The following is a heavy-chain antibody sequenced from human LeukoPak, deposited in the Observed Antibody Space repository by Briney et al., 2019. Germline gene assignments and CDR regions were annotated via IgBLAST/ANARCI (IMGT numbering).Heavy chain of an antibody. Sequence: ASVKVSCKASGYTFTSYDINWVRQATGQGLEWMGWMNPNSGSTSYAQKFQGRVTMTRDTSTSTVYMELSSLRSEDTAVYYCARVGGFPDPIAAADFDYWGQGTLVTVSS. J-gene: IGHJ4*02. CDR1: GYTFTSYD. CDR3: ARVGGFPDPIAAADFDY. V-gene: IGHV1-8*01. D-gene: IGHD6-13*01. CDR2: MNPNSGST.